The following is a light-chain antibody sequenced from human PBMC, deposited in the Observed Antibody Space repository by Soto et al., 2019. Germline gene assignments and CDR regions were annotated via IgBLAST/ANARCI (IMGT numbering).Light chain of an antibody. V-gene: IGKV1-39*01. CDR1: QFISNH. CDR3: QQSYSMPYT. J-gene: IGKJ5*01. CDR2: AAS. Sequence: DIHMTPSEGALAASXGGTVTTTXXPGQFISNHLKWYQQKPGKSPNFLIYAASSFLNGVPSTFSGSRSGTDFTLTISSVQPEDFATYFCQQSYSMPYTFGHGTRLEIK.